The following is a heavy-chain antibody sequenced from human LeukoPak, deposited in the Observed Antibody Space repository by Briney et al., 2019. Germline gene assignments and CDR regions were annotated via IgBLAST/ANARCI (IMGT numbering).Heavy chain of an antibody. V-gene: IGHV4-34*01. CDR3: ARNQQLALYYFDY. CDR1: GGSFSGYY. CDR2: INHSGST. J-gene: IGHJ4*02. D-gene: IGHD6-13*01. Sequence: PSETLSLTCAVYGGSFSGYYWSWIRQPPGKGLEWIGEINHSGSTNYNPSPKSRVTISVDTSKNQFSLKLSSVTAADTAVYYCARNQQLALYYFDYWGQGTLVTVSS.